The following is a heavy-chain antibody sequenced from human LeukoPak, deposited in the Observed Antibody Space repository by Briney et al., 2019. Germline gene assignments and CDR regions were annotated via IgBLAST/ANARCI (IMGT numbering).Heavy chain of an antibody. V-gene: IGHV3-30*02. CDR2: IRYDGSNK. Sequence: PGGSLRLSCAASGFTFSSYGMHWVRQAPGKGLEWVAFIRYDGSNKYYADSVKGRFTISRDNSKNTLYLQMNSLRAEDTAAYYCAKGEIVVVPAAIAIWGQGTLVTVSS. D-gene: IGHD2-2*01. CDR3: AKGEIVVVPAAIAI. CDR1: GFTFSSYG. J-gene: IGHJ4*02.